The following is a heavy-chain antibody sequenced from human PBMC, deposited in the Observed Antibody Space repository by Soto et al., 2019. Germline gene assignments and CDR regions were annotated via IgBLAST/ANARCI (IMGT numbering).Heavy chain of an antibody. J-gene: IGHJ6*03. V-gene: IGHV3-33*01. Sequence: PGGSLRLSCAASGFTFSSYGMHWVRQAPGKGLEWVAVIWYDGSNKYYADSVKGRFTISRDNSKNTLYLQMNSLRAEDTAVYYCARGSGTVTTRGNYYYMDVWGKGTTVTVS. D-gene: IGHD4-17*01. CDR1: GFTFSSYG. CDR3: ARGSGTVTTRGNYYYMDV. CDR2: IWYDGSNK.